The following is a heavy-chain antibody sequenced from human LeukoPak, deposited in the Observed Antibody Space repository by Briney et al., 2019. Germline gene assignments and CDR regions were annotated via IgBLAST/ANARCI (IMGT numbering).Heavy chain of an antibody. Sequence: GGSLRLSCAASGFTFSSYEMNWVRQAPGKGVEGVSYISSSGSTIYYADTVKGRFTISRDNAKNSLYLQMNRLRAEDTAVYYCASLSIAAAGFDYWGQGTLVTVSS. CDR2: ISSSGSTI. CDR1: GFTFSSYE. V-gene: IGHV3-48*03. CDR3: ASLSIAAAGFDY. D-gene: IGHD6-13*01. J-gene: IGHJ4*02.